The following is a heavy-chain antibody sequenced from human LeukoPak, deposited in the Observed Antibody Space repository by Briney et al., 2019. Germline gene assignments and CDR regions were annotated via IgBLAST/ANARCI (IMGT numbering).Heavy chain of an antibody. D-gene: IGHD6-13*01. Sequence: ASVKVSCRASGGTFSSYAISWVRQAPGQGLEWMGRIIPILGIANYAQKFQGRVTITADKSTSTAYMELSSLRSEDTAVYYCARVPGIAADRDYYYGMDVWGQGTTVTVSS. CDR2: IIPILGIA. J-gene: IGHJ6*02. V-gene: IGHV1-69*04. CDR1: GGTFSSYA. CDR3: ARVPGIAADRDYYYGMDV.